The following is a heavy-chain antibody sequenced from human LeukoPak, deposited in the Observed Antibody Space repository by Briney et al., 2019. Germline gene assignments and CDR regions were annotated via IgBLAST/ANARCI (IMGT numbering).Heavy chain of an antibody. Sequence: LSGRSLRLSCVASGFTFDDYAMHWVRQAPGKGLEWVSGLSCNSGSIVYADSVKGRFTISRDNAKNSLYVQMNSLRAEDTALYYCAKGGTAADNYWYFDLWGRGTLVTVSS. J-gene: IGHJ2*01. CDR3: AKGGTAADNYWYFDL. V-gene: IGHV3-9*01. D-gene: IGHD6-13*01. CDR2: LSCNSGSI. CDR1: GFTFDDYA.